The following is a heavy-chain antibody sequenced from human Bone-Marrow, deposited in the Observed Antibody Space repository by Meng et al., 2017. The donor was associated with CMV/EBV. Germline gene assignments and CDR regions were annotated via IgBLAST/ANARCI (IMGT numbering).Heavy chain of an antibody. J-gene: IGHJ4*02. CDR1: GYTFTGYY. V-gene: IGHV1-2*02. CDR3: ARMFDITIMVGRGYYFDY. Sequence: ASVKVSCKASGYTFTGYYMHWVRQAPGQGLEWMGWINPNSGGTNYAQKFQGRVTMTRDTSISTAYMELSRLRSDDTAVYYCARMFDITIMVGRGYYFDYWGPGTLVPVSS. CDR2: INPNSGGT. D-gene: IGHD3-22*01.